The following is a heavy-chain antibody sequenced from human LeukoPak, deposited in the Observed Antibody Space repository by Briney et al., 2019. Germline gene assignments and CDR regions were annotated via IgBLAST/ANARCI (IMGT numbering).Heavy chain of an antibody. Sequence: PGGSPRLSCVAPGFTFSTYWIHWVRQVPGKGLLWVAHINNDGSAATYGDCAKGRFTVSRDNAKNTLFLEMNSLRVEDTAVYYCARGTAVTAGIDYWGQGALVTVSS. D-gene: IGHD6-13*01. CDR1: GFTFSTYW. CDR3: ARGTAVTAGIDY. CDR2: INNDGSAA. V-gene: IGHV3-74*01. J-gene: IGHJ4*02.